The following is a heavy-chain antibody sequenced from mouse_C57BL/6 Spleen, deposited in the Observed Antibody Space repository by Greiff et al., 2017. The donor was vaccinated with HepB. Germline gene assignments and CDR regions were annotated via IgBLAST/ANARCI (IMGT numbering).Heavy chain of an antibody. CDR3: ARWITTAHFDY. CDR2: ISYDGSN. D-gene: IGHD1-2*01. Sequence: DVQLQESGPGLVKPSQSLSLTCSVTGYSITSGYYWNWIRQFPGNKLEWMGYISYDGSNNYNPSLKNRISITRDTSKNQFFLKLNSVTTEDTATYYCARWITTAHFDYWGQGTTLTVSS. J-gene: IGHJ2*01. CDR1: GYSITSGYY. V-gene: IGHV3-6*01.